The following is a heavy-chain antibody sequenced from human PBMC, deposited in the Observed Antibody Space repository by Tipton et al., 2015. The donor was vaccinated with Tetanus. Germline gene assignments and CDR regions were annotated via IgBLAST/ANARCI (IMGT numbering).Heavy chain of an antibody. Sequence: SLRLSCAASGFTFSGSAMHWVRQASGKGLEWVGRIRSKANSYATAYAASVKGRFTISRDDSKNTAYLQMNSLKTEDTAVYYCIRTQGYSGYDSGMDVWGQGTTVTVSS. CDR1: GFTFSGSA. V-gene: IGHV3-73*01. D-gene: IGHD5-12*01. J-gene: IGHJ6*02. CDR2: IRSKANSYAT. CDR3: IRTQGYSGYDSGMDV.